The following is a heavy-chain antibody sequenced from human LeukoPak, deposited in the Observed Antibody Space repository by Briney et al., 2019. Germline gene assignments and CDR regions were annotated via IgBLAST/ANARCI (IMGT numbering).Heavy chain of an antibody. CDR3: ARDRRDGYNYRSHYYYYMDV. Sequence: PSETLSLTCTVSGGSISSYYWSWIRQPPGKGLEWIGYIYDSGSTNYNPSLKSRVTISVDTSKNQFSLKLSSVAAADTAVYYCARDRRDGYNYRSHYYYYMDVWGKGTTVTVSS. CDR2: IYDSGST. J-gene: IGHJ6*03. V-gene: IGHV4-59*12. D-gene: IGHD5-24*01. CDR1: GGSISSYY.